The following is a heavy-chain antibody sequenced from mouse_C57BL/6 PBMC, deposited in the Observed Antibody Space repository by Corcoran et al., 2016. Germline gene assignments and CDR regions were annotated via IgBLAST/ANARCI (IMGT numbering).Heavy chain of an antibody. J-gene: IGHJ4*01. D-gene: IGHD1-1*01. Sequence: QVQLQQSGAELVKPGASVKVSCKASGYAFSSYWMNWVKQRPGKGLEWIGQIYPGDGDTNYNGKFKGKATLTADKSSSTAYMQLSSLTSEDSAVYFCARSLIGTTGAMDYWGQGTSVTVSS. CDR1: GYAFSSYW. CDR3: ARSLIGTTGAMDY. CDR2: IYPGDGDT. V-gene: IGHV1-80*01.